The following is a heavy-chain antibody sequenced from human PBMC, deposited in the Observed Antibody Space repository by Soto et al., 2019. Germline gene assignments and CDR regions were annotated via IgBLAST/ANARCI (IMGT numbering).Heavy chain of an antibody. CDR1: GFSLSTSGVG. D-gene: IGHD3-10*01. CDR2: IYWDDDK. V-gene: IGHV2-5*02. CDR3: ARGPAVYYYGSGSYWDY. Sequence: QITLKESGPTLVKPTQTLTLTCTFSGFSLSTSGVGVGWIRQPPGKALEWLALIYWDDDKRYSPSLKSRLTTTQDTSKNQLVLTMTNMDPVDTATYYCARGPAVYYYGSGSYWDYWGQGTLVTVSS. J-gene: IGHJ4*02.